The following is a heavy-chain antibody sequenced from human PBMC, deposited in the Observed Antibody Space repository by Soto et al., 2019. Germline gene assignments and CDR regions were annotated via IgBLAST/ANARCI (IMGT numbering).Heavy chain of an antibody. CDR3: ARANAYYYYGMDV. V-gene: IGHV6-1*01. CDR1: GDSVSSNSAA. Sequence: SQTLSLTCVISGDSVSSNSAAWNWIRTSPSRGLEWLGRTYYRSKWYNDYAVSVKSRITINPDTSKNQFSLQLNSVTPEDTAVYYCARANAYYYYGMDVWGQGTTVTVSS. J-gene: IGHJ6*02. CDR2: TYYRSKWYN.